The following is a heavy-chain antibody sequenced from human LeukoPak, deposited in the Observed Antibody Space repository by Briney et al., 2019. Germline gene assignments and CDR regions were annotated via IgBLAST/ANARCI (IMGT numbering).Heavy chain of an antibody. V-gene: IGHV4-59*01. Sequence: KPSETLSLTCTVSGGSISSYYWSWIRQPPGKGLEWIGYIYYSGSTNYNPSLKSRVTISVDTSKNQFSLELSSVTAADTAVYYGASSDTVTDANWFDPWGQGNLVTVSS. CDR1: GGSISSYY. CDR3: ASSDTVTDANWFDP. D-gene: IGHD4-11*01. J-gene: IGHJ5*02. CDR2: IYYSGST.